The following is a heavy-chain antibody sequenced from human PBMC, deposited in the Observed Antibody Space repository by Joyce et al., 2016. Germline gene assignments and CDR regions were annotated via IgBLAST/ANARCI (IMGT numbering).Heavy chain of an antibody. D-gene: IGHD4-23*01. V-gene: IGHV1-24*01. CDR1: EYTLTELS. CDR2: FDPEDGET. Sequence: QVQLVQSGAEVKKPGASVKVSCKVSEYTLTELSIHGVRQAPGKGLEWMGGFDPEDGETIYEQKFQGRLTMTEDTSTETSSMELSSLTSDDTAVYYCGSGGTSYWGFDLWGRGTLVTVSS. CDR3: GSGGTSYWGFDL. J-gene: IGHJ2*01.